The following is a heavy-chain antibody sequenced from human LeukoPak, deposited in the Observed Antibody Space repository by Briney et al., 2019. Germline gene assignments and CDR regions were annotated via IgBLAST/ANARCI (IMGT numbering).Heavy chain of an antibody. CDR2: IYTSGST. Sequence: SETLSLTCTVSGGSISSYYWSWIRQPAGKGLEWIWRIYTSGSTNYNPSLKSRVTMSVDTSKNQFSLKLSSVTAADTAVYYCARGAGPRTYYYGMDVWGQGTTVTVSS. CDR1: GGSISSYY. V-gene: IGHV4-4*07. CDR3: ARGAGPRTYYYGMDV. J-gene: IGHJ6*02. D-gene: IGHD6-13*01.